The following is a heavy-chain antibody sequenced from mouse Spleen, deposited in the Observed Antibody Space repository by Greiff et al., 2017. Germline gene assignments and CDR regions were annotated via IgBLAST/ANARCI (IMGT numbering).Heavy chain of an antibody. Sequence: EVKLVESGGGLVKPGGSLKLSCAASGFTFSSYAMSWVRQTPEKRLEWVAAINSNGGSTYYPDTVKDRFTISRDNAKNTLYLQMSSLRSEDTALYYCARRDGYLYYAMDYWGQGTSVTVSS. CDR3: ARRDGYLYYAMDY. V-gene: IGHV5-6-2*01. D-gene: IGHD2-3*01. CDR2: INSNGGST. J-gene: IGHJ4*01. CDR1: GFTFSSYA.